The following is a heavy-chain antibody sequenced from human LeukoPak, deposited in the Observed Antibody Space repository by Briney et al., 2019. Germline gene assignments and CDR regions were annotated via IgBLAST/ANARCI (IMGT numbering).Heavy chain of an antibody. CDR2: IFGSGRAT. D-gene: IGHD2-21*02. CDR3: AKVFCGSDCLDHFDY. J-gene: IGHJ4*02. V-gene: IGHV3-23*01. CDR1: GFTFRNYA. Sequence: PGGSLRLSCAASGFTFRNYAMSWVRQAPGKGLEWVSTIFGSGRATYYADSVKGRFTISRDNSKNTVFLQMNSLRAEDTAIFYCAKVFCGSDCLDHFDYWGRGTLVTVSS.